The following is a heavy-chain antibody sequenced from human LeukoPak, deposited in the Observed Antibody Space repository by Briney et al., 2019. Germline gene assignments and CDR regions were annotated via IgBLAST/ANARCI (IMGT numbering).Heavy chain of an antibody. V-gene: IGHV3-7*01. J-gene: IGHJ5*02. CDR3: ARVLEGYCSSTSRQGWFDP. CDR2: IKQDGSEK. CDR1: GFTFSSYW. Sequence: GGSLRLSCAASGFTFSSYWMSWVRQAPGKGLEWVANIKQDGSEKYYVDSVKGRFTISRDNAKNSLYLQMNSLRAEDTAVYYCARVLEGYCSSTSRQGWFDPWGQGTLVTVSS. D-gene: IGHD2-2*01.